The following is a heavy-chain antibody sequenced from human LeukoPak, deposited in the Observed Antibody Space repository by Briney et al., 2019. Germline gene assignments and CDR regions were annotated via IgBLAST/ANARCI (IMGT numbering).Heavy chain of an antibody. J-gene: IGHJ4*02. CDR2: IYTSGGT. Sequence: SQTLSLTCTVSGGSISSGSYYWSWIRQPAGKGLEWIGRIYTSGGTNYNPSLKSRVTISVDTSKNQFSLKLSSVTAADTAVYYCAREPDSSGWGFDYWGQGTLVTVSS. V-gene: IGHV4-61*02. CDR1: GGSISSGSYY. CDR3: AREPDSSGWGFDY. D-gene: IGHD6-19*01.